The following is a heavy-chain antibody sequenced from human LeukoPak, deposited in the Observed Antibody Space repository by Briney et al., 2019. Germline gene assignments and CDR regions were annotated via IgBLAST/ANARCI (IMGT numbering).Heavy chain of an antibody. J-gene: IGHJ4*02. CDR1: GYTFTSYG. D-gene: IGHD6-19*01. CDR3: ARLIAVAEGPYFDY. Sequence: ASVKVSCKASGYTFTSYGISWVRQAPGQGLEWMGWISAYNGNTNYAQKLQGRVTMTTDTSTSTAYMELSSLRSEDTAVYYCARLIAVAEGPYFDYWGQGTLVTVSS. CDR2: ISAYNGNT. V-gene: IGHV1-18*01.